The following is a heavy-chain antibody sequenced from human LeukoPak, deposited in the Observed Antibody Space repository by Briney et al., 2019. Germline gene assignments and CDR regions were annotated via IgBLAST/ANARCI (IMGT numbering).Heavy chain of an antibody. CDR2: IYYSGST. Sequence: SETLSLTCTVSGGSISSRNYYWGWIRQPPGKGLEWIGNIYYSGSTYYNPSLKSRVTISEDTSRNRISLKLRSVTAADTAVYYCATFTVVTQYWGQGTLVTISS. CDR1: GGSISSRNYY. D-gene: IGHD4-23*01. J-gene: IGHJ4*02. V-gene: IGHV4-39*07. CDR3: ATFTVVTQY.